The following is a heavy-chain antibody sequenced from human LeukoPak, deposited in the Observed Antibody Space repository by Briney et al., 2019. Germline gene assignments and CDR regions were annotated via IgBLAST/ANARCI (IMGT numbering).Heavy chain of an antibody. CDR1: GFTFSSYE. D-gene: IGHD2-15*01. J-gene: IGHJ4*02. CDR2: ISSSGSTI. CDR3: TTEGVAGPTKFEY. Sequence: GGSLRLSCAASGFTFSSYEMNWVRQAPGKGLEWVSYISSSGSTIYYADSVKGRFTISRDNAKNSLYLQMNSLTAEDTAVYFCTTEGVAGPTKFEYWGQGTLVTVSS. V-gene: IGHV3-48*03.